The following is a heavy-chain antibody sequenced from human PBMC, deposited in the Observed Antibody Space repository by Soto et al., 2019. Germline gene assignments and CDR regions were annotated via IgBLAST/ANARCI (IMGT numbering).Heavy chain of an antibody. Sequence: ASVKVSCKASGGIFSTYAISWLRQAPGQGLEWMGGIIPLFGTPNYAQRFQGRVTITADESTSTAYMELSRLRSEDTAVYYCSRDRDDYGSGNYYNRIDFWGQGTLVTVSS. D-gene: IGHD3-10*01. CDR1: GGIFSTYA. J-gene: IGHJ4*02. V-gene: IGHV1-69*13. CDR2: IIPLFGTP. CDR3: SRDRDDYGSGNYYNRIDF.